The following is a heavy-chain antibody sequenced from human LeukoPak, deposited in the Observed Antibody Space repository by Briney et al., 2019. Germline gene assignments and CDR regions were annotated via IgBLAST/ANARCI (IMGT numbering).Heavy chain of an antibody. CDR3: ARDFTGGWVREYYYGSGSPTYYFDY. D-gene: IGHD3-10*01. CDR1: GFTFSNYW. V-gene: IGHV3-7*01. Sequence: GGSLRLSCAASGFTFSNYWMSWVRQAPGKGLEWVANIKPDGSEKYYVDSVKGRFTISRDNAKNSLYLQMNSLRAEDTAVYYCARDFTGGWVREYYYGSGSPTYYFDYWGQGTLVTVSS. CDR2: IKPDGSEK. J-gene: IGHJ4*02.